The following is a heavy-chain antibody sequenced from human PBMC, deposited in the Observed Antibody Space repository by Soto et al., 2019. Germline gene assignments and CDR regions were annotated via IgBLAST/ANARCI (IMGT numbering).Heavy chain of an antibody. CDR1: GSTFSNDW. Sequence: EAQLVETGGGLLQPGGSLRLSCAVSGSTFSNDWMHWVRQAPGKGLVWVSHINSDGSSTNYADFVKGRSTIARDNAKSTIYLQMTSLRAEDTAVYYCARERSYSLEVWGKGTTVNASS. CDR2: INSDGSST. CDR3: ARERSYSLEV. J-gene: IGHJ6*04. V-gene: IGHV3-74*01.